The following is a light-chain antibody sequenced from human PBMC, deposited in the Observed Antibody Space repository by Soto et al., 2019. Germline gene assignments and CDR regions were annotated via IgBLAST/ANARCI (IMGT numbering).Light chain of an antibody. V-gene: IGKV1-39*01. CDR1: QNIGVY. J-gene: IGKJ1*01. CDR2: AAS. Sequence: DIQMTQSPSSLSASVGDRVTITCRASQNIGVYLNWYQKKPGKAPKLLIHAASSLHSGVPSTFSGSGSGTDFALTISSLRPEDFATYYCHQTAANPWTFAQGTKVEIK. CDR3: HQTAANPWT.